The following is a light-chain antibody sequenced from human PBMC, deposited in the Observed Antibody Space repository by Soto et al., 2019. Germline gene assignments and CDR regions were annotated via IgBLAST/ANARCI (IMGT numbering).Light chain of an antibody. Sequence: EIVLTQSPATLSLSPGERAIISCRASQNVNNFLAWYQQKPGQTPRLLIFDASNRATGIPARFSGSGSGTDFTLTISSLEPEDFAVYYCEQYNNWPITFGQGTRLEIK. CDR3: EQYNNWPIT. V-gene: IGKV3-11*01. CDR2: DAS. CDR1: QNVNNF. J-gene: IGKJ5*01.